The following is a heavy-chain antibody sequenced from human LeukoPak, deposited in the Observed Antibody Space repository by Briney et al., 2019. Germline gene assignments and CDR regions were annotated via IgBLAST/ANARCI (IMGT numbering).Heavy chain of an antibody. Sequence: NPGGSVRLSCAACVFTFSSFSMNWLRQAQGKGLEWVSSISSSSSYIYYADSVRGRFTISRDNAKNSLYLQMNSLRAEDTAVYYCAREGGYSGYDMDYWGQGTLVTVSS. CDR2: ISSSSSYI. J-gene: IGHJ4*02. CDR1: VFTFSSFS. CDR3: AREGGYSGYDMDY. D-gene: IGHD5-12*01. V-gene: IGHV3-21*01.